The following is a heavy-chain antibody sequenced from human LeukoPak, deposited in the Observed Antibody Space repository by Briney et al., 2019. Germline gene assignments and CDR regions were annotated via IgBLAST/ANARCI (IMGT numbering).Heavy chain of an antibody. J-gene: IGHJ4*02. CDR3: ATILFPDYGGNSVDY. D-gene: IGHD4-23*01. V-gene: IGHV4-61*02. CDR1: GGSISSGSYY. CDR2: IYTSGST. Sequence: SQTLSLTCTVSGGSISSGSYYWSWIRQPAGKGLEWIGRIYTSGSTNYNPSLKSRVTISVDTSKNQFALKLSSVTAADTAVYYCATILFPDYGGNSVDYWGQGTLVTVSS.